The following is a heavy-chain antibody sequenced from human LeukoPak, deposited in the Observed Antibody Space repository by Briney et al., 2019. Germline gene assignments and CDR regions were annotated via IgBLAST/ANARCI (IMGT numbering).Heavy chain of an antibody. J-gene: IGHJ4*02. V-gene: IGHV4-38-2*01. Sequence: SETLSLTCAVSGYSISSGYYWGWIRQPPGKGLEWIGSIYHSGSTYYNPSLKSRVTISVDTSKNQFSLKLSSVTAADTAVYYCARGQWLVRVYLDYWGQGTLVTVSS. CDR3: ARGQWLVRVYLDY. CDR1: GYSISSGYY. CDR2: IYHSGST. D-gene: IGHD6-19*01.